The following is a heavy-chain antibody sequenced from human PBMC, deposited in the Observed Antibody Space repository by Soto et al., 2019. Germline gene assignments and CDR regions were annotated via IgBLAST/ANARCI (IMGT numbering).Heavy chain of an antibody. CDR2: ISYDGSNK. V-gene: IGHV3-30*18. CDR3: AKAGYSSSWYAPSY. D-gene: IGHD6-13*01. CDR1: GFTFSSYG. J-gene: IGHJ4*02. Sequence: VQLVESGGGVVQPGRSLRLSCAASGFTFSSYGMHWVRQAPGKGLEWVAVISYDGSNKYYADSVKGRFTISRDNSKNTLYLQMNSLRAEDTAVYYCAKAGYSSSWYAPSYWGQGTLVTVSS.